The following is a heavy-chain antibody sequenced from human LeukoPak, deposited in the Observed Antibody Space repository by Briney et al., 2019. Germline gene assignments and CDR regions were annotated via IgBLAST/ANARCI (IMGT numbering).Heavy chain of an antibody. V-gene: IGHV1-69*04. D-gene: IGHD5-18*01. J-gene: IGHJ6*03. Sequence: SVKVSCKASGGTFSSYAISWVRQAPGQGLEWMGRIIPILGIANYAQKFQGRVTITADKSTSTAYMELSSLRSEDTAVYYCARTGSYGYYYYYMDVWGKGTTVTVSS. CDR3: ARTGSYGYYYYYMDV. CDR2: IIPILGIA. CDR1: GGTFSSYA.